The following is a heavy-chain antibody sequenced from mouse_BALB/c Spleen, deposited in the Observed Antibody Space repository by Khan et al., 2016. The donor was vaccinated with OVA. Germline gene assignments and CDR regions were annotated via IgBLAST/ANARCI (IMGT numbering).Heavy chain of an antibody. J-gene: IGHJ3*01. Sequence: QVQLQQSGTELVRPGASVKLSCKASGYTFTNYWINWVKQRPGQGLEWIGNIYPSDSYTNYNQKFKDKATLTVDKSSSTASIQLSSQTSEDSAVFYCTRRGVDGSSIAYWGQGTLVTVSA. CDR2: IYPSDSYT. CDR1: GYTFTNYW. D-gene: IGHD2-3*01. V-gene: IGHV1-69*02. CDR3: TRRGVDGSSIAY.